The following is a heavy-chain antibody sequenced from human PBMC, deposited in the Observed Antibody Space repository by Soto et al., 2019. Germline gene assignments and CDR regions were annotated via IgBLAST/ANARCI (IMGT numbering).Heavy chain of an antibody. Sequence: SETLSLTCTVSGGSISSYYWSWIRQPPGKGLEWIGYIYYIGSTNYNPSLKSRVTISVDTSKNQFSLKLSSVTAADTAVYYCARERIGRYYDFWSGYYFDYWGQGTLVTVSS. CDR1: GGSISSYY. CDR3: ARERIGRYYDFWSGYYFDY. J-gene: IGHJ4*02. V-gene: IGHV4-59*12. CDR2: IYYIGST. D-gene: IGHD3-3*01.